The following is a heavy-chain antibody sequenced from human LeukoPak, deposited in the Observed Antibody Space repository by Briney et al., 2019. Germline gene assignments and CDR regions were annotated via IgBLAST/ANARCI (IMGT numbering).Heavy chain of an antibody. Sequence: ASVKVSCKASGYIFTDYYIHWVRQAPGQGLEWMGWTDPHGGGTSYAQKFQGRVTMTRDTSINTAYMELTSLTSDGTAMYYCARRGGGTVAGSVDLDYWGQGPLVTVSS. V-gene: IGHV1-2*02. CDR1: GYIFTDYY. J-gene: IGHJ4*02. CDR3: ARRGGGTVAGSVDLDY. D-gene: IGHD6-19*01. CDR2: TDPHGGGT.